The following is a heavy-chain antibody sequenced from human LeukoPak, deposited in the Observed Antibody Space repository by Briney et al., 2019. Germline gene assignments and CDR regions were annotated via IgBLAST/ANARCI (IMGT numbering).Heavy chain of an antibody. V-gene: IGHV3-23*01. CDR2: ISGSGGST. D-gene: IGHD6-13*01. J-gene: IGHJ4*02. Sequence: GGSLRLSCAASGFSFGSYGMSWVRQAPGKGLEWVSGISGSGGSTYYADSVKGRFTISRDYSRNTLHLQMNSLRAEDTAVYYCAKDWAGSSNWYYFDYWGQGTLVTVSS. CDR1: GFSFGSYG. CDR3: AKDWAGSSNWYYFDY.